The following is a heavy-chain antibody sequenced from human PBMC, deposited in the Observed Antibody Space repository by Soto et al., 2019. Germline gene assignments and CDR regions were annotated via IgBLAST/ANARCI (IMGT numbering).Heavy chain of an antibody. V-gene: IGHV3-23*01. Sequence: EVQLLESGGGLVQPGGTLRLSCSASGFTFSNYAMRWVRQAPGKGLEWVSGISGSGDSTYYADSVKGRVTISRDNDKSTLYLQLNGLRAEDTAVYYCVKIDGEEQLVTYYYYYAMDVWGQGTTVTVSS. CDR3: VKIDGEEQLVTYYYYYAMDV. J-gene: IGHJ6*02. D-gene: IGHD6-13*01. CDR1: GFTFSNYA. CDR2: ISGSGDST.